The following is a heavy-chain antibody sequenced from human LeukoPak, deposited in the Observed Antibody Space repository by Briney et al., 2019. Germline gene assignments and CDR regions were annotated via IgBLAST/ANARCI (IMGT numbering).Heavy chain of an antibody. V-gene: IGHV4-59*12. Sequence: SETLSLTCTVSGGSISSYYWSWIRQPPGKGLEWIGYIYYSGSTNYNPSLKSRVTISVDRSKNQFSLKLSSVTAADTAVYYCARVLRVVPAAHFLDYWGQGTLVTVSS. CDR2: IYYSGST. CDR1: GGSISSYY. D-gene: IGHD2-2*01. CDR3: ARVLRVVPAAHFLDY. J-gene: IGHJ4*02.